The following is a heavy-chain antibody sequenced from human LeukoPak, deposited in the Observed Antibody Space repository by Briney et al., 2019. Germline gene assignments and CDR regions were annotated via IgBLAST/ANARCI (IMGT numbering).Heavy chain of an antibody. D-gene: IGHD3-9*01. CDR1: GFTFSSYA. CDR3: AKASWVLNADAVL. J-gene: IGHJ4*02. V-gene: IGHV3-23*01. CDR2: LRGNGDT. Sequence: PGGSLTLSCAASGFTFSSYAMSWVREAPARGLEWVSSLRGNGDTFYADSVKGRFTLSRDDSRNTVYLQLNNLRVEDTAVYYCAKASWVLNADAVLWGQGTVVTVSP.